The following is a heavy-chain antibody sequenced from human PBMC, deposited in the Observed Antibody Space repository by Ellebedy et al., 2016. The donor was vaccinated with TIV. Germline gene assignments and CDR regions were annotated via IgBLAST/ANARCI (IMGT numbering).Heavy chain of an antibody. Sequence: GESLKISCVASGFIFSSYSMNWVRQAPGKGLEWVSYISASGNTINYAYSLQGRVTMSRDNAKKSVYLQMHSLRVEDTAMYYCATDPFRSTAYEYKGFLDRWGQGTLVTVSS. CDR1: GFIFSSYS. V-gene: IGHV3-48*01. CDR2: ISASGNTI. D-gene: IGHD5-12*01. J-gene: IGHJ5*02. CDR3: ATDPFRSTAYEYKGFLDR.